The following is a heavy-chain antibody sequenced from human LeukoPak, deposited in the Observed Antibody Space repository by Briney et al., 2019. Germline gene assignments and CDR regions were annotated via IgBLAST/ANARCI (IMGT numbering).Heavy chain of an antibody. D-gene: IGHD5-18*01. CDR1: GLTFDDYA. CDR2: ISWNSGDI. CDR3: VKVYGYSYDYIDY. Sequence: GRSLRLSCAASGLTFDDYAMHWVRQAPGKGLEWVSGISWNSGDIGYADSGKGRFTISRDNAKNSLYLQMNSLRAEDTALYYCVKVYGYSYDYIDYWGQGTLVTVSP. J-gene: IGHJ4*02. V-gene: IGHV3-9*01.